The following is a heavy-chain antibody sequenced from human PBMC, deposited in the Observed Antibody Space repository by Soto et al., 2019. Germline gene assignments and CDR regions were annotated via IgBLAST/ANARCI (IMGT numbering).Heavy chain of an antibody. CDR2: ISYDGSNK. D-gene: IGHD3-22*01. J-gene: IGHJ4*02. CDR1: GFTFSSYG. Sequence: HPGRSLRVSCGASGFTFSSYGMHWFRQAPGKGLEWVAVISYDGSNKYYADSVKGRFTISRDNSKNTLYLQMNSLRAEDTAVYYCAKDRGPDYYDSSGYYYGPRGLDYWGQGTLVTVSS. V-gene: IGHV3-30*18. CDR3: AKDRGPDYYDSSGYYYGPRGLDY.